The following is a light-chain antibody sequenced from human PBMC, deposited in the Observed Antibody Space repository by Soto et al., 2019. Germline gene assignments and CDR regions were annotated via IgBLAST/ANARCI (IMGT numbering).Light chain of an antibody. J-gene: IGKJ1*01. V-gene: IGKV3D-15*01. CDR2: GAS. Sequence: AMTQSPATLSVSPGERATLSCRASQSVSSNLAWYQQKPGQAPRLLIYGASTRATGIPDRFSGSGSGTDFTLTISGLEPEDFAVYYCQQYGNSRGTFGQGTKVDIK. CDR1: QSVSSN. CDR3: QQYGNSRGT.